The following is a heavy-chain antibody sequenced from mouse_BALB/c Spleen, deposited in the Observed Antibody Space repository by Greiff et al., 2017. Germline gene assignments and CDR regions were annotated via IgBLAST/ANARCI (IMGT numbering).Heavy chain of an antibody. D-gene: IGHD1-1*01. CDR3: ARGYYGTGTYFDV. Sequence: VQLQQSGAELVKPGASVKLSCTASGFNIKDTYMHWVKQRPEQGLEWIGRIDPANGITKYDPKFQGKATITADTSSNTAYLQLSSLTSEDTAVYYCARGYYGTGTYFDVWGAGTTVTVSS. CDR1: GFNIKDTY. CDR2: IDPANGIT. V-gene: IGHV14-3*02. J-gene: IGHJ1*01.